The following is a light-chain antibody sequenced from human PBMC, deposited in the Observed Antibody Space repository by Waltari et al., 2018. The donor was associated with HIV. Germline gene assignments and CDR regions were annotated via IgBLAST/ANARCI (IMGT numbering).Light chain of an antibody. CDR2: KDS. Sequence: SYELTQPSSVSVSPGQTARITCSGDVLARKYARWFQQKPGQAPILVPYKDSQRPSGIPERFSGSTSGTTVTLTISGAQVEDEADYYCYSAAENRGVFGGGTKLTVL. CDR3: YSAAENRGV. J-gene: IGLJ2*01. V-gene: IGLV3-27*01. CDR1: VLARKY.